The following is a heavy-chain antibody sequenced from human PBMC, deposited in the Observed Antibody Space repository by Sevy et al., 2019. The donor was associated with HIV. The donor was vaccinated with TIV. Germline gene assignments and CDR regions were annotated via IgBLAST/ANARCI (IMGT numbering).Heavy chain of an antibody. J-gene: IGHJ4*02. V-gene: IGHV3-30*18. D-gene: IGHD6-13*01. CDR2: ISYDGSNK. CDR1: GFTFSSYG. Sequence: GGSLRLSCAASGFTFSSYGMHWVRQAPGKGLEWVAVISYDGSNKYYADSVKGRFTISRDNPKNTLYLQMNSLRAEDTAVYYCAKDRGGSVAAAGTWGQGTLVTVSS. CDR3: AKDRGGSVAAAGT.